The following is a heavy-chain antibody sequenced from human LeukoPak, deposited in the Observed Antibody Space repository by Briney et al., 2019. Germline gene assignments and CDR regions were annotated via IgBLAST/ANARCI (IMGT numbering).Heavy chain of an antibody. V-gene: IGHV3-30-3*01. CDR1: GFTFSSYA. D-gene: IGHD3-22*01. CDR2: ISYDGSNK. J-gene: IGHJ4*02. CDR3: ARGGYYDSSGYPHFDY. Sequence: GGSLRLSCAASGFTFSSYAMHWVRQAPGKGLEWLAVISYDGSNKYYADSVKGRFTISRDNSKNTLYLQMNSLRAEDTAVYYCARGGYYDSSGYPHFDYWGQGTLVTVSS.